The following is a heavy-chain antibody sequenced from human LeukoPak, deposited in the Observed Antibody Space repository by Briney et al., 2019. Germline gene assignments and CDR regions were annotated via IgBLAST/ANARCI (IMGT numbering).Heavy chain of an antibody. D-gene: IGHD3-22*01. CDR1: GFTFSDYY. CDR3: VSGSSGYSNYFDY. Sequence: GGCLRLSWAASGFTFSDYYMSWIRQAPGKGLEWVSYISSSGSTIYYADPVKRRFTISRDNAKNSLYLQTNSLRAEDTAVYYCVSGSSGYSNYFDYWGQGTLVTVSS. CDR2: ISSSGSTI. J-gene: IGHJ4*02. V-gene: IGHV3-11*01.